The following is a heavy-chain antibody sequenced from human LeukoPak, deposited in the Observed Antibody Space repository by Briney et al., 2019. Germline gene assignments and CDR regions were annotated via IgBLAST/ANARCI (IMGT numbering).Heavy chain of an antibody. CDR1: GFTFSSYW. D-gene: IGHD3-16*01. V-gene: IGHV3-7*03. CDR2: IKQGASEK. Sequence: PGGSLRLSCAASGFTFSSYWMTWVRQAPGKGLEWVANIKQGASEKYYVDSVKGRFTISRDNAKNSLYLQMNSLRAEDTAVYYCTRDNPFGANWGQGTLVTVSS. J-gene: IGHJ4*02. CDR3: TRDNPFGAN.